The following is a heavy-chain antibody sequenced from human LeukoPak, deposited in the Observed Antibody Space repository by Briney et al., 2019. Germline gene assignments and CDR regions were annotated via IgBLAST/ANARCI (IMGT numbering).Heavy chain of an antibody. CDR3: AKDRRQWLDGGAFDI. V-gene: IGHV3-23*01. J-gene: IGHJ3*02. Sequence: GGPLRLSCGASGFTLRSYAMSWVRQAPGRGLEGVSAISGSGGTTYYADSVKGRFTISRDNSKNTLYLQMNSLRAEDTAVYYCAKDRRQWLDGGAFDIWGQGTMVTVSS. D-gene: IGHD6-19*01. CDR1: GFTLRSYA. CDR2: ISGSGGTT.